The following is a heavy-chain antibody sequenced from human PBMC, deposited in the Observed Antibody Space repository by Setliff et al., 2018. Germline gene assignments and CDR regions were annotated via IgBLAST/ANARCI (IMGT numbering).Heavy chain of an antibody. D-gene: IGHD3-3*01. Sequence: ASVKVSCKASGYMFKSYGINWVRQAPGQRPEWMGWISGGDGNTKYSQKFQGRLTITVDTSTGTSYMDLRSLRSDDTAIYYCATELRSPFWHFDLWGQGSLVTVSS. CDR2: ISGGDGNT. CDR3: ATELRSPFWHFDL. CDR1: GYMFKSYG. J-gene: IGHJ4*02. V-gene: IGHV1-18*04.